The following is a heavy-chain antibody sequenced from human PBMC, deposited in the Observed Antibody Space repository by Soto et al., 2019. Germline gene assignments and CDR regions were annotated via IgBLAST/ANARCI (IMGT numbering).Heavy chain of an antibody. CDR2: INPSGGST. CDR3: ARDYYDSSRYPNPPRY. J-gene: IGHJ4*02. D-gene: IGHD3-22*01. V-gene: IGHV1-46*01. Sequence: ASVKVSCKASGYTFTSYFMHWVRQAPGQGLEWMGIINPSGGSTSYAQKFQGRVTMTRDTSASTVYMELSSLRSEDTAVYYCARDYYDSSRYPNPPRYWGQGTLVTVSS. CDR1: GYTFTSYF.